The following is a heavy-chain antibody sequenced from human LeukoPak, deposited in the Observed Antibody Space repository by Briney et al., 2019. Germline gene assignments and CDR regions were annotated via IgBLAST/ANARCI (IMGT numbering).Heavy chain of an antibody. V-gene: IGHV1-2*04. CDR2: INPNSGGT. Sequence: GASVKVSCKASGYTFTGYYMHWVRQAPGQGLEWMGWINPNSGGTNYAQKFQGWVTMTRDTSISTAYMELSRLRSDDTAVYYCARASIVGATWFDYWGQGTLVTVSS. CDR3: ARASIVGATWFDY. D-gene: IGHD1-26*01. CDR1: GYTFTGYY. J-gene: IGHJ4*02.